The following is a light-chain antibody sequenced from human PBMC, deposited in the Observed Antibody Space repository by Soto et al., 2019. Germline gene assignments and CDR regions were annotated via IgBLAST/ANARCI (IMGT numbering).Light chain of an antibody. CDR2: DIS. Sequence: EIVLTQSPATLSLSPGERATLSCRASQSISRYLDWYQHKSGQAPRLLIHDISKMATGIPARFSGSGSGTDFTLTISSLEPEDFAVYYCQQRNNLPITFGQGTRLEIK. J-gene: IGKJ5*01. CDR3: QQRNNLPIT. CDR1: QSISRY. V-gene: IGKV3-11*01.